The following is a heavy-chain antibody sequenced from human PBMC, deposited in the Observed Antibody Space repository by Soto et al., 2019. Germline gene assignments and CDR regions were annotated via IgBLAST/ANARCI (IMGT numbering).Heavy chain of an antibody. CDR2: ISSSSSYI. J-gene: IGHJ6*03. CDR1: GFTFSSYS. CDR3: ARDRIVVPAAIAVMDV. Sequence: GGSLRLSCAASGFTFSSYSMNWVRQAPGKGLEWVSSISSSSSYIYYADSVKGRFTISRDNAKNSLYLQMNSLRAKETAVYYCARDRIVVPAAIAVMDVWGKGTTVTVSS. V-gene: IGHV3-21*01. D-gene: IGHD2-2*01.